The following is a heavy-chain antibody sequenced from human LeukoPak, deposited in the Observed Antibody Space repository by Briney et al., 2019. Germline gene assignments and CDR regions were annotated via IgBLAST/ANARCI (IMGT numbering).Heavy chain of an antibody. CDR3: AREVVVAATVDY. Sequence: PGGSPRGSGAASGLTFRRYWISLGGPASVSGLPLVANIKQDGSEKYYVDSVKGRFTISRDNAKNSLYLQMNSLRAEDTAVYYCAREVVVAATVDYWGQGTLVTVSS. V-gene: IGHV3-7*01. CDR1: GLTFRRYW. CDR2: IKQDGSEK. D-gene: IGHD2-15*01. J-gene: IGHJ4*02.